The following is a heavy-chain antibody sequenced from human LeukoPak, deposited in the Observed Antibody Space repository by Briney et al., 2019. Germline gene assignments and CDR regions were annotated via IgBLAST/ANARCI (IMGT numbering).Heavy chain of an antibody. D-gene: IGHD3-22*01. J-gene: IGHJ4*02. CDR2: INPSGGST. CDR1: GYTFTSYY. V-gene: IGHV1-46*01. CDR3: ARDSAYANYYDSSGYYRYFDY. Sequence: ASVKVSWKASGYTFTSYYMHWVRQAPGQGLEWMGIINPSGGSTSYAQKFQGRVTMTRDTSTSTVYMELSSLRSEDTAVYYCARDSAYANYYDSSGYYRYFDYWGQGTLVTVSS.